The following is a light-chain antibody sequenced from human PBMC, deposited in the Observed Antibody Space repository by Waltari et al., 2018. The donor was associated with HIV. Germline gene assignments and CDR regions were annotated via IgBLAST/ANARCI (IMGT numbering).Light chain of an antibody. J-gene: IGKJ4*01. Sequence: EIQMTQSPSSLSASRGDRVTITCRASQTIETYLNWYHQKPGKAPNLLVHGASSLQSGVPSRVSGSGSGTQFTLTISRLQPEDCGVYYCQQSYSTPLSFGGGTKV. CDR1: QTIETY. CDR2: GAS. CDR3: QQSYSTPLS. V-gene: IGKV1-39*01.